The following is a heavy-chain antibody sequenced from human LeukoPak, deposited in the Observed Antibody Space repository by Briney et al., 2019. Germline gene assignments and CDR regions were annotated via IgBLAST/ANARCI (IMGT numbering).Heavy chain of an antibody. CDR3: ARDRARLRYFDWGFDY. D-gene: IGHD3-9*01. Sequence: GGSLRPSCAASGFTFSSYSMNWARQAPGKGLEWVSSISSSSSYIYYADSVKGRFTISRDNAKNSLYLQMNSLRAEDTAVYYCARDRARLRYFDWGFDYWGQGTLVTVSS. CDR1: GFTFSSYS. CDR2: ISSSSSYI. J-gene: IGHJ4*02. V-gene: IGHV3-21*01.